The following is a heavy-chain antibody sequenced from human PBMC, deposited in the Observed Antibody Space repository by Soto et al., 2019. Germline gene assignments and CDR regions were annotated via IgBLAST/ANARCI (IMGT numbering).Heavy chain of an antibody. J-gene: IGHJ4*02. D-gene: IGHD2-8*02. Sequence: QVQLQESGPGLVKPSQTLSLTCTVYGGSINNAEDNWAWIRQPPGKGLEYIGYITYSGNTLYKSFLKSRITMSVDTSKNQFSLRLTSVTSADTAVYYCARDRPHLSESTGRTDSWGQGMPVSVTS. CDR1: GGSINNAEDN. CDR3: ARDRPHLSESTGRTDS. CDR2: ITYSGNT. V-gene: IGHV4-30-4*01.